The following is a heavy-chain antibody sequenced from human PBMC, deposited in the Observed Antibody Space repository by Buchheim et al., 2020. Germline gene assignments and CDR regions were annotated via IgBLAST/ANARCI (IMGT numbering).Heavy chain of an antibody. J-gene: IGHJ6*03. CDR1: GFTFSSYS. D-gene: IGHD5-12*01. Sequence: EVQLVESGGGLVQPGGSLRLSCAASGFTFSSYSMNWVRQAPGKGLEWVSYISSSSSTIYYADSVKGRFTISRDNAKNSLYLQMNSLRAEDTAVYYCARDRAVYSGYDPGPYYYYYYMDVWGKGTT. CDR3: ARDRAVYSGYDPGPYYYYYYMDV. V-gene: IGHV3-48*01. CDR2: ISSSSSTI.